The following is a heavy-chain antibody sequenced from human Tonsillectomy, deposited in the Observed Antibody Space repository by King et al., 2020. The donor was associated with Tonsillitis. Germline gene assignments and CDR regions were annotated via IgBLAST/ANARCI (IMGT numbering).Heavy chain of an antibody. Sequence: QLVQSGAEVKKPGASVKVSCKASGYTFTSYGISWVRQAPGQGLEWMGWISAYNGNTNYAQKLQGRVTMTTDTSTSTAYMELRSLRSDDTAVYYCARVQHMIVFVITTNDAFDIWGQGTMVTVSS. CDR1: GYTFTSYG. CDR3: ARVQHMIVFVITTNDAFDI. J-gene: IGHJ3*02. V-gene: IGHV1-18*01. CDR2: ISAYNGNT. D-gene: IGHD3-22*01.